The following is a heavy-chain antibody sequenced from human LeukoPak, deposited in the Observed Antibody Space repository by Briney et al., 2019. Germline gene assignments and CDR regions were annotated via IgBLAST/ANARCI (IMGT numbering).Heavy chain of an antibody. J-gene: IGHJ4*02. CDR2: TYYRSKWFS. D-gene: IGHD5-24*01. CDR3: ARVGDGPSPHFDS. Sequence: SQTLSLTCAISGDSVSSNSAAWNWIRQSPWRGLEWLGRTYYRSKWFSDYADSVKSRITINPDTSKNRLSLQLNSVTPEDTAVYYCARVGDGPSPHFDSWGQGTLVTVSS. CDR1: GDSVSSNSAA. V-gene: IGHV6-1*01.